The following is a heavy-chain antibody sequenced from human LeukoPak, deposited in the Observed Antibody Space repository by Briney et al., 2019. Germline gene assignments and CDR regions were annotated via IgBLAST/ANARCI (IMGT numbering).Heavy chain of an antibody. D-gene: IGHD3-10*01. V-gene: IGHV3-33*01. Sequence: GGSLRLSCAASGFTFSSYGMHWVRQAPGKGLEWVAVIWFGGSNKYYADSVKGRFSISRDNPKNTLFLQMNSLRAEDTAVYYCAAGQNFGDHWGQGTLVTVSS. CDR3: AAGQNFGDH. CDR2: IWFGGSNK. J-gene: IGHJ4*02. CDR1: GFTFSSYG.